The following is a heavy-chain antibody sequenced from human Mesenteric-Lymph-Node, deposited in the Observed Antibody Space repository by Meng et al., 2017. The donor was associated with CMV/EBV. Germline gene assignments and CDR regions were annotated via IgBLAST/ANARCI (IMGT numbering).Heavy chain of an antibody. CDR1: GFTVSSNY. J-gene: IGHJ4*02. CDR2: ISHTSSYI. Sequence: GGSLRLSCAASGFTVSSNYMNWVRQAPGKGLEWVSSISHTSSYIYYTDSVKGRFTISRDNAKSSLYLQMNSLRVEDTAVYYCARDLTLIERDWGQGTLVTVSS. D-gene: IGHD3-22*01. CDR3: ARDLTLIERD. V-gene: IGHV3-21*06.